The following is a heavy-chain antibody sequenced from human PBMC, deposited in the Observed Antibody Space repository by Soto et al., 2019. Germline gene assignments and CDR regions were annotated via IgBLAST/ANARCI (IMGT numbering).Heavy chain of an antibody. CDR3: ARIPYDHVWGTDRYSPNFDY. CDR2: ISGSGDSK. CDR1: GFTLSIYA. V-gene: IGHV3-23*01. J-gene: IGHJ4*02. Sequence: GGSLRLSCAASGFTLSIYALSWVRQGPGKGLEWVSGISGSGDSKHYSDSLMGRFTISRDNSKNTLYLQMNSLRAEDTAVYYCARIPYDHVWGTDRYSPNFDYWGQGTQVTVSS. D-gene: IGHD3-16*02.